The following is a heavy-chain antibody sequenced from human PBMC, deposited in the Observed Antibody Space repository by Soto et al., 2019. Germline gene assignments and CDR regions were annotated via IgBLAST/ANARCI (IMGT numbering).Heavy chain of an antibody. CDR3: ATGEGRKTVSGYYYYGMDV. J-gene: IGHJ6*02. V-gene: IGHV1-24*01. D-gene: IGHD1-26*01. Sequence: AASVKVSCKASGYTFTGYYMHWVRQAPGKGLEWMGGFDPEDGETIYAQKFQGRVTMTEDTSTDTAYMELSSLRSEDTAVYYCATGEGRKTVSGYYYYGMDVWGQGTTVTVSS. CDR1: GYTFTGYY. CDR2: FDPEDGET.